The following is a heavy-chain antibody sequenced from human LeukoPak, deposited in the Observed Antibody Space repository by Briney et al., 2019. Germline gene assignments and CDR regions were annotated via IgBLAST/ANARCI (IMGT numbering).Heavy chain of an antibody. Sequence: GGSLRLSCAASGFTFSDYYMSWIRQAPGKGLEWVSYISSSGSTIYYAGSVKGRFTISRDNAKNSLYLQMNSLRAEDTAVYYCAREGIAAAGTLWFDPWGQGTLVTVSS. CDR1: GFTFSDYY. J-gene: IGHJ5*02. V-gene: IGHV3-11*01. CDR3: AREGIAAAGTLWFDP. CDR2: ISSSGSTI. D-gene: IGHD6-13*01.